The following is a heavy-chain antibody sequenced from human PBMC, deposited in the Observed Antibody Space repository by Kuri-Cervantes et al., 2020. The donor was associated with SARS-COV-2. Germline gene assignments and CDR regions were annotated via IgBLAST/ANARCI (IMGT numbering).Heavy chain of an antibody. D-gene: IGHD3-22*01. CDR1: GFTFSSYW. CDR3: ARATNYYYDSSGYYYKAFDI. Sequence: GESLKISCAASGFTFSSYWMGWVRQAPGKGLEWVANIKQDGSEKYYVDSVKGRFAISRDNAKNSLYLQMNSLRAEDTAVYYCARATNYYYDSSGYYYKAFDIWGQGTMVTVSS. J-gene: IGHJ3*02. V-gene: IGHV3-7*05. CDR2: IKQDGSEK.